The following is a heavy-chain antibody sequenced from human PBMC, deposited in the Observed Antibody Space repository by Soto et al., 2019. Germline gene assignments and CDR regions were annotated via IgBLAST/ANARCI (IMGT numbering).Heavy chain of an antibody. CDR2: ISGSGGYI. CDR1: GFTFSSYS. V-gene: IGHV3-21*01. Sequence: SGGSLRLSCEGSGFTFSSYSMNWVRQAPGKGLEWVSSISGSGGYIYYADSVKGRFTISRDNAKNPLYLQMTSLRDEDTALYYCARDRQSTPWYAADYWGQGSLVTVSS. D-gene: IGHD6-13*01. CDR3: ARDRQSTPWYAADY. J-gene: IGHJ4*02.